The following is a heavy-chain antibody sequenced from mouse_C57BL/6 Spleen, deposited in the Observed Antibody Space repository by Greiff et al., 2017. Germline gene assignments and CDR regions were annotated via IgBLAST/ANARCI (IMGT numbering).Heavy chain of an antibody. CDR3: ARGDYYGSSPMDY. D-gene: IGHD1-1*01. CDR1: GYSITSGYY. CDR2: ISYDGSN. J-gene: IGHJ4*01. V-gene: IGHV3-6*01. Sequence: VQLQQSGPGLVKPSQSLSHTCSVTGYSITSGYYWNWIRQFPGNKLEWMGYISYDGSNNYNPSLKNRISITRDTSKNQFFLKLNSVTTEDTATYYCARGDYYGSSPMDYWGQGTSVTVSS.